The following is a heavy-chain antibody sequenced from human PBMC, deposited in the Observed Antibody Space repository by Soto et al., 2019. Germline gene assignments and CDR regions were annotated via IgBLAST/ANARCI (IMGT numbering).Heavy chain of an antibody. CDR2: ISAYNGNT. V-gene: IGHV1-18*01. CDR1: GYTFTSNG. CDR3: ARDLAYCGGDCYPIDY. D-gene: IGHD2-21*02. Sequence: QVQLVQSGAEVKKPGASVKVSCKASGYTFTSNGISWVRQAPGQGLEWMGWISAYNGNTNYAQKLQGRVTITTDTSKSTAYMELRSLRSDDTAVYYCARDLAYCGGDCYPIDYWGQGTLVTVSS. J-gene: IGHJ4*02.